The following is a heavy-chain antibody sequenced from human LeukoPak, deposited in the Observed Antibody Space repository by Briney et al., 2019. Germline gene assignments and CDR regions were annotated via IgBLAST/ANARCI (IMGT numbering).Heavy chain of an antibody. V-gene: IGHV3-33*01. D-gene: IGHD3-9*01. Sequence: GGSLRLSCAASGFTFSSYGMHWVRQAPGKGLEWVAVIWYDGSNKYYADSVKGRFTISRDNSKNTLYLQMNSLRAEDTAVYYCARGPFDDTVYFDYWGQGTLVTVSS. CDR2: IWYDGSNK. CDR3: ARGPFDDTVYFDY. J-gene: IGHJ4*02. CDR1: GFTFSSYG.